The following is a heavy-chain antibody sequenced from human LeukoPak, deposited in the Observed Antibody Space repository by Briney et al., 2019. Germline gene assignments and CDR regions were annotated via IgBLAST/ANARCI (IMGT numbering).Heavy chain of an antibody. D-gene: IGHD2-2*01. CDR3: ARTGYCSSTSCYRGSWFDP. CDR2: INHSGST. CDR1: GGSFSGYY. V-gene: IGHV4-34*01. J-gene: IGHJ5*02. Sequence: SETLSLTCAVYGGSFSGYYWSWIRQPPGKGLEWIGEINHSGSTNYNPSLKSRVTISVDTSKNQFSLKLSSVTAADTAVYYCARTGYCSSTSCYRGSWFDPWGQGTLVTVSS.